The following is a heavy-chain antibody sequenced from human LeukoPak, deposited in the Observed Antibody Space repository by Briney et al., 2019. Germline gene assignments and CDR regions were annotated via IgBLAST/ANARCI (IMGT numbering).Heavy chain of an antibody. CDR1: GGSISSGSYY. CDR2: IYTSGST. Sequence: SETLSLTCTVSGGSISSGSYYWSWTRQPAGKGLEWIGRIYTSGSTNYNPSLKSRVTISVDTSKNQFSLKLSSVTAADTAVYYCARRGQVSSSWGYYYYYMDVWGKGTTVTVSS. CDR3: ARRGQVSSSWGYYYYYMDV. D-gene: IGHD6-13*01. V-gene: IGHV4-61*02. J-gene: IGHJ6*03.